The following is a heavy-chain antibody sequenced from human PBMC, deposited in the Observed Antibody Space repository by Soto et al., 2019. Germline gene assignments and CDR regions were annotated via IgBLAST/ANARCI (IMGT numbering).Heavy chain of an antibody. CDR3: VRGKDQYNTLTYSYYDQ. Sequence: GGSLGLSCAASGFTCSSYLMHWVRQAPGEGLMWVSRINSDGSMTSYADSVKGRFTISRDNAKNTVYLHMNSLRAADTARYYCVRGKDQYNTLTYSYYDQWGQGTMVTV. V-gene: IGHV3-74*01. J-gene: IGHJ5*02. D-gene: IGHD4-4*01. CDR1: GFTCSSYL. CDR2: INSDGSMT.